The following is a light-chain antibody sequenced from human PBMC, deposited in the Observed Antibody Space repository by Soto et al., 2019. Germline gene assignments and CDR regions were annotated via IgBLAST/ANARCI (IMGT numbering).Light chain of an antibody. Sequence: DIQMTQSPSSLSASVGDRVTITCRASQSISSYLNWYQQKPGKAPKLLIYAASSLQSGVPSRFSGSGSGTDFTLTISSLQPEDSATYYCQQSYSTPRTFGQGTKVKIK. CDR3: QQSYSTPRT. V-gene: IGKV1-39*01. J-gene: IGKJ1*01. CDR2: AAS. CDR1: QSISSY.